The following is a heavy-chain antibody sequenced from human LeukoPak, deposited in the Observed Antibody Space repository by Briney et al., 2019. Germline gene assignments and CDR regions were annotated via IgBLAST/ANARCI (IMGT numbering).Heavy chain of an antibody. CDR2: IYTSGST. D-gene: IGHD2-15*01. CDR1: GGSISSYY. CDR3: ARDKRGGSPYYFDY. Sequence: PSETLSLTCTVSGGSISSYYWSWIRQPAGKGLEWIGRIYTSGSTNYNPSLKSRVTMSVDTSKNQFSLKLSSVTAADTAVYYCARDKRGGSPYYFDYWGQGTLVTVSS. J-gene: IGHJ4*02. V-gene: IGHV4-4*07.